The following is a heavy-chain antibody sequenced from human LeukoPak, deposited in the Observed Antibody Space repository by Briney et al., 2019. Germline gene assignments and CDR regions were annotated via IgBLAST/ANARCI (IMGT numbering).Heavy chain of an antibody. Sequence: GGSLRLSCAASGFTFSSYSMNWVRQAPGKGLEWVSSISSSSSYIYYADSVKGRFTISRDNAKNSLYLQMNSLRAEDTAVYYCARGRLHHYCYYMDVWGKGTTVTISS. CDR3: ARGRLHHYCYYMDV. CDR2: ISSSSSYI. CDR1: GFTFSSYS. J-gene: IGHJ6*03. V-gene: IGHV3-21*01. D-gene: IGHD5-24*01.